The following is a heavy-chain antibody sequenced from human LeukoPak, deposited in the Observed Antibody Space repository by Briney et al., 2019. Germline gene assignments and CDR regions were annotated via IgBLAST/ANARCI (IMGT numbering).Heavy chain of an antibody. Sequence: PGGSLRLSCAASGFTFSSYSMNWVRQAPGKGLEWVSSISSSSSYIYYADSVKGRFTISRDNAKNSLYLQMNSLSAEDTAVYYCARGLPGGVAATYYYYGMDVWGQGTTVTVSS. CDR2: ISSSSSYI. J-gene: IGHJ6*02. CDR1: GFTFSSYS. D-gene: IGHD2-15*01. V-gene: IGHV3-21*01. CDR3: ARGLPGGVAATYYYYGMDV.